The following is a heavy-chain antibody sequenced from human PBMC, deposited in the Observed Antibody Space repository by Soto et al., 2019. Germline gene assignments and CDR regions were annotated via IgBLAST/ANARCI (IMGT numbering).Heavy chain of an antibody. CDR3: ARDVECSGGSCYSGWFDP. CDR2: INPNSGGT. J-gene: IGHJ5*02. Sequence: ASVKVSCKASGHTFTGYYMHWVRQAPGQGLEWMGWINPNSGGTNYAQKFQGWVTMTRDTSISTAYMELSRLRSDDTAVYYCARDVECSGGSCYSGWFDPWGQGTLVTVSS. D-gene: IGHD2-15*01. V-gene: IGHV1-2*04. CDR1: GHTFTGYY.